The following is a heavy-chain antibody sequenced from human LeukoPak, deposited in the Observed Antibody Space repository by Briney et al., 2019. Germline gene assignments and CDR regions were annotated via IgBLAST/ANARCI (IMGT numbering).Heavy chain of an antibody. CDR1: EFSVGSNY. J-gene: IGHJ3*02. D-gene: IGHD3-9*01. V-gene: IGHV3-66*01. CDR3: AKDQHYDILTGYYAHDAFDI. Sequence: GGSLRLSCAASEFSVGSNYMTWVRQAPGKGLEWVSLIYSGGSTYYADSVKGRFTISRDNSKNTLYLQMNSLRAEDTAVYYCAKDQHYDILTGYYAHDAFDIWGQGTMVTVSS. CDR2: IYSGGST.